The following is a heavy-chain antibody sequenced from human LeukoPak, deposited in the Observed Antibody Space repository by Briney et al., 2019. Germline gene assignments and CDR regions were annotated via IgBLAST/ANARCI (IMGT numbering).Heavy chain of an antibody. J-gene: IGHJ4*02. V-gene: IGHV4-4*07. CDR2: IHASGSA. CDR3: ARDNPPGSYDY. Sequence: PSETLSLTCNVSGASVSTHSWTWIRQPAGKRLEWIGRIHASGSANYNPSLKSRVAMSVDTPNNQFSLKVTSVTAADTAVYYCARDNPPGSYDYWGQGTLVTVSS. D-gene: IGHD1-1*01. CDR1: GASVSTHS.